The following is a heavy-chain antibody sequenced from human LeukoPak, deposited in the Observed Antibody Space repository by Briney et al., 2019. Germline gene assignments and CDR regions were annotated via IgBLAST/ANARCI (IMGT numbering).Heavy chain of an antibody. CDR2: ISSSGSTI. J-gene: IGHJ6*04. Sequence: GGPLRLSCAASGFTFSSYEMNWVRQAPGKGLEWVSYISSSGSTIYYADSVKGRFTISRDNAKNSLYLQMNSLRAEDTAVYYCARDPYSSSWSLYYYYGMDVWGKGTTVTVSS. CDR1: GFTFSSYE. V-gene: IGHV3-48*03. CDR3: ARDPYSSSWSLYYYYGMDV. D-gene: IGHD6-13*01.